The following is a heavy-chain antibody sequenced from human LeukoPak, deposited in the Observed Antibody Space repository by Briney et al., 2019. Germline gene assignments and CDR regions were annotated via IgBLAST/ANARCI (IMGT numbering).Heavy chain of an antibody. J-gene: IGHJ4*02. Sequence: PSETLSLTYTVSGGSISSYYWSWIRQPPGKGLEWIGYIYYSGNTNYNPSLKSRVTISVDTSKNQFSLKLSSVTAADTAVYYCARGLKSSSGFDYWGQGTLVTVSS. D-gene: IGHD6-6*01. CDR2: IYYSGNT. CDR1: GGSISSYY. CDR3: ARGLKSSSGFDY. V-gene: IGHV4-59*12.